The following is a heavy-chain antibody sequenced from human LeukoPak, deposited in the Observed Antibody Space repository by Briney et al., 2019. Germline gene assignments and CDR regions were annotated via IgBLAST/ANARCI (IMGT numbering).Heavy chain of an antibody. J-gene: IGHJ4*02. Sequence: ASVTVSCKASGYTFTMYYIHWMRQAPGQGFEWMGIINPSDGSTRYAQRFQGRVTMTRDTSARTVYMELSSLRSDDTAVYYCARKELSSYPFDFWGQGTLVTVSS. D-gene: IGHD6-19*01. V-gene: IGHV1-46*01. CDR3: ARKELSSYPFDF. CDR2: INPSDGST. CDR1: GYTFTMYY.